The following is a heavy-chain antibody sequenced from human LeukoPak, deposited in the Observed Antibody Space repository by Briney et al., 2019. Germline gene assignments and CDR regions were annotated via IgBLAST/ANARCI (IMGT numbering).Heavy chain of an antibody. J-gene: IGHJ4*02. D-gene: IGHD2-2*01. V-gene: IGHV1-8*01. CDR1: GYTFTSYD. CDR3: ARDSSYQLPRFDY. CDR2: MNPNSGNT. Sequence: GASVKVSCKASGYTFTSYDINWVRQATGQGLEWMGWMNPNSGNTGYAQKFQGRVTVTRNTSISTAYMELSSLRSEDTAVYYCARDSSYQLPRFDYWGQGTLVTVSS.